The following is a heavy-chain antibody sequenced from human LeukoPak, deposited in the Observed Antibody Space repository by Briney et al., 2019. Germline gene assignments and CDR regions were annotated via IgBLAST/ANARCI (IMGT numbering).Heavy chain of an antibody. CDR2: IYYGGST. CDR3: ARYHMVNRGVNWFDP. Sequence: SETLSLTCTVSGGSTSSSSHYWGWIRQPPGKGLEWIGSIYYGGSTYYNPSLNSRATISVDTSKNQFSLKLNSVTAADTAVYYCARYHMVNRGVNWFDPWGQGILVTVSS. CDR1: GGSTSSSSHY. D-gene: IGHD4-23*01. J-gene: IGHJ5*02. V-gene: IGHV4-39*07.